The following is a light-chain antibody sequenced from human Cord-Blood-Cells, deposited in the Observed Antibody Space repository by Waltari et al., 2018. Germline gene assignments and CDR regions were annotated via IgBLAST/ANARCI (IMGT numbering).Light chain of an antibody. CDR1: SSDVGSYNL. CDR3: CSYAGSYV. J-gene: IGLJ1*01. Sequence: QSALTQPASVSGSPGQSTTISCTGTSSDVGSYNLVSWYRQHPGKAPTLMIYEVSKRPSGVSNRFSGSKSGNTASLTISGLQAEDEADYYCCSYAGSYVFGTGTKVTVL. V-gene: IGLV2-23*02. CDR2: EVS.